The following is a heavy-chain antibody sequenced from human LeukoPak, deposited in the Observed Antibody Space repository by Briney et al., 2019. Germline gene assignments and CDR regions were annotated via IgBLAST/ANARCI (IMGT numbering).Heavy chain of an antibody. Sequence: GGSLRLSCAASGFTFSSYGMHRVRQAPGKGLEWVAVISYDGSNKYYADSVKGRFTISRDNSKNTLYLQMNSLRAEDTAVYYCAREDSSGYYYLWWGQGTLVTVSS. CDR3: AREDSSGYYYLW. J-gene: IGHJ4*02. CDR2: ISYDGSNK. V-gene: IGHV3-30*03. CDR1: GFTFSSYG. D-gene: IGHD3-22*01.